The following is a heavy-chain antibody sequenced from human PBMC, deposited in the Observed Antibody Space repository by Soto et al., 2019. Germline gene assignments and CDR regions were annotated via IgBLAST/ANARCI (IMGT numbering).Heavy chain of an antibody. Sequence: PSETLSLTCSVSGGSLTETTYYWGWVRHPPGKGLEWIGSIYYSGITYYNPSLKSRVSISVDTSTKQFSLRLSSVTAADTAVYYCARHVINGYKDFDYWGRGSLVTVST. CDR3: ARHVINGYKDFDY. CDR2: IYYSGIT. D-gene: IGHD5-18*01. J-gene: IGHJ4*02. V-gene: IGHV4-39*01. CDR1: GGSLTETTYY.